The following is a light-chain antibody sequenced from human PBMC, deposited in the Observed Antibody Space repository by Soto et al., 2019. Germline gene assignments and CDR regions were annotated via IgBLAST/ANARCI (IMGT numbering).Light chain of an antibody. CDR3: SSYTTSSALRV. J-gene: IGLJ2*01. CDR1: SSDVGGYNY. V-gene: IGLV2-14*01. CDR2: DVS. Sequence: QSALTQPASVSGSPGQSITISCTGTSSDVGGYNYVSWYQQHPGKAPKLMIYDVSNRPSGVSNHFSGSKSGNTASLTISGLQAEDEADSYCSSYTTSSALRVFGGGTKLTAL.